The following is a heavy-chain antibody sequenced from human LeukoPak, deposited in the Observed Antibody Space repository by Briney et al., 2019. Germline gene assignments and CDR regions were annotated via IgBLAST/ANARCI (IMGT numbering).Heavy chain of an antibody. J-gene: IGHJ4*02. CDR1: GYSFIGYD. CDR3: ARGRLTEYSSGWYTTVAYYFDY. Sequence: GASVKVSCKASGYSFIGYDIHWVRQAPGQGLEWMGWINLNTGDTGYAQKFQGRVTMTRDTSISTAYMELSRLRSDDTAVYYCARGRLTEYSSGWYTTVAYYFDYWGQGTLVTVSS. CDR2: INLNTGDT. D-gene: IGHD6-19*01. V-gene: IGHV1-2*02.